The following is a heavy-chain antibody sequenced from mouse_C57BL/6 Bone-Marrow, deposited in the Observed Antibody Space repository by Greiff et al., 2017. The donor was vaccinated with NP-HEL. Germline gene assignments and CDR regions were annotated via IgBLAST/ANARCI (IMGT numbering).Heavy chain of an antibody. CDR1: GYAFSSSW. D-gene: IGHD1-1*01. V-gene: IGHV1-82*01. Sequence: VKLQESGPELVKPGASVKISCKASGYAFSSSWMNWVKQRPGKGLEWIGRIYPGDGDTNYNGKFKGKATLTADKSSSTAYMQLSSLTSEDSAVYFCARNPTPRYYFDYWGQGTTLTVSS. CDR3: ARNPTPRYYFDY. J-gene: IGHJ2*01. CDR2: IYPGDGDT.